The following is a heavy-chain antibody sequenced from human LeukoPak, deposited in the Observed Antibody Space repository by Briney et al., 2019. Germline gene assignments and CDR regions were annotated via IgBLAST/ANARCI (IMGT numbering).Heavy chain of an antibody. D-gene: IGHD6-19*01. J-gene: IGHJ3*02. CDR2: INHSGST. CDR3: ARGVNPPGSSGWFRVRMGAFDI. V-gene: IGHV4-34*01. Sequence: SETLSLTCAVYGGSFSGYYWSWIRQPPGKGLEWIGEINHSGSTNYNPSLKSRVTISVDTSKNQFSLKLSSVTAADTAVYYCARGVNPPGSSGWFRVRMGAFDIWGQGTMVTVSS. CDR1: GGSFSGYY.